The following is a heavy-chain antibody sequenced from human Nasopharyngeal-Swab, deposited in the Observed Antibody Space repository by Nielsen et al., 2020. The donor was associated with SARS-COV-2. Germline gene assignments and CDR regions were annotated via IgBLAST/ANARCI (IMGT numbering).Heavy chain of an antibody. J-gene: IGHJ4*02. Sequence: SETLSLTCTVSGGSISSYYWSWIRQPPGKGLEWIGYIYYSGSTNYNPSLKSRVTISRDRSKNQFSLKLSSVTAADTAVYYCARDDSSGWDYWGQGTLVTVSS. V-gene: IGHV4-59*01. D-gene: IGHD3-22*01. CDR1: GGSISSYY. CDR2: IYYSGST. CDR3: ARDDSSGWDY.